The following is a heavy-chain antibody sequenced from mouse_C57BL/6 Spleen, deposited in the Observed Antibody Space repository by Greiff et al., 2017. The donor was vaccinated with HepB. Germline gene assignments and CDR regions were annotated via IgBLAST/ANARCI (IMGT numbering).Heavy chain of an antibody. CDR1: GYTFTSYW. CDR3: ARPVITTVVPYWYFDV. V-gene: IGHV1-53*01. J-gene: IGHJ1*03. CDR2: INPSNGGT. Sequence: QVQLQHPGTELVKPGASVKLSCKASGYTFTSYWMHWVKQRPGQGLEWIGNINPSNGGTNYNEKFKSKATLTVDKSSSTAYMQLSSLTSEDSAVYYCARPVITTVVPYWYFDVWGTGTTVTVSS. D-gene: IGHD1-1*01.